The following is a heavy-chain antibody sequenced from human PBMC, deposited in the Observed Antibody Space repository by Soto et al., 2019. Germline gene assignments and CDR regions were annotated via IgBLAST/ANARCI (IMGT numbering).Heavy chain of an antibody. V-gene: IGHV3-23*01. CDR3: AKTAFYSLHNWFDP. J-gene: IGHJ5*02. CDR1: GFTFSSYA. CDR2: ISGSGGST. D-gene: IGHD1-26*01. Sequence: GGSLRLSCSASGFTFSSYAMSWVRQAPGKGLEWVSAISGSGGSTYYADSVKGRFTISRDNSKNTLYLQVNSLRAEDTAVYYCAKTAFYSLHNWFDPWGQGTLVTVSS.